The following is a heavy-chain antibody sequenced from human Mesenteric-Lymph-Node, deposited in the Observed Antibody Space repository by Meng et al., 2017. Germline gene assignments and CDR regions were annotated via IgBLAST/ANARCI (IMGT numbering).Heavy chain of an antibody. J-gene: IGHJ4*02. CDR3: ATLEWYIGHY. CDR2: IRDGGAT. D-gene: IGHD3-3*01. V-gene: IGHV3-23*04. Sequence: AELVESGGGLVRPGGFLRLSCAASGLTRSGYAISWVRQAPGKGPEGVAAIRDGGATYYADSVQGRFTLSRDYSQNMVFLQMSSLRVDDTAVYYCATLEWYIGHYWGQGTLVTVSS. CDR1: GLTRSGYA.